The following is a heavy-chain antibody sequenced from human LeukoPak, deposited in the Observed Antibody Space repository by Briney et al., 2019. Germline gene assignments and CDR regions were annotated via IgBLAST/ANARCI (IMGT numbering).Heavy chain of an antibody. CDR1: GGSFSGYY. D-gene: IGHD3-22*01. J-gene: IGHJ6*03. Sequence: PSETLSLTCAVYGGSFSGYYWTWIRQTPEKGLEWIGEMNHSGSTSYNTSLKSRVTISVDTSKNQFSLKLSSVTAADTAVYYCARGRQDVTMIVVVMTAVAYYLDVWGKGTTVTVS. CDR2: MNHSGST. V-gene: IGHV4-34*01. CDR3: ARGRQDVTMIVVVMTAVAYYLDV.